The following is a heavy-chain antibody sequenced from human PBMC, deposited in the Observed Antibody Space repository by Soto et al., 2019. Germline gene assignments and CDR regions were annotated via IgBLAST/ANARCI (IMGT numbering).Heavy chain of an antibody. CDR2: IYYSGST. V-gene: IGHV4-59*08. Sequence: SETLSLTCTVSGGSISSYYWSWIRQPPGKGLEWIGDIYYSGSTNYNPSLKSRVTISVDTSKNQFSLKLSSVTAADTAVYYCARRHDYGNYDYYYYMDVWGKGTTVTVSS. CDR3: ARRHDYGNYDYYYYMDV. CDR1: GGSISSYY. J-gene: IGHJ6*03. D-gene: IGHD4-4*01.